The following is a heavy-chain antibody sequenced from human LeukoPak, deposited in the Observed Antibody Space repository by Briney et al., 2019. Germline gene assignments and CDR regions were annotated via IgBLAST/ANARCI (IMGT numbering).Heavy chain of an antibody. J-gene: IGHJ4*02. V-gene: IGHV3-20*04. CDR3: ARVRELAAASSFAY. D-gene: IGHD6-13*01. Sequence: GSLRLSCAASGFTFDDYGMSWVRQAPGKGLEWVSGINWNGGSTGYADSVKGRFTISRDDAKNSLYLQMNSLRAEDTALYYCARVRELAAASSFAYWGQGTLVTVSS. CDR2: INWNGGST. CDR1: GFTFDDYG.